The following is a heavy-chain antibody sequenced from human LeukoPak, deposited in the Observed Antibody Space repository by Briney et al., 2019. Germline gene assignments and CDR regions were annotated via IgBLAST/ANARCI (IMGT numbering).Heavy chain of an antibody. Sequence: SETLSLTCTVSGGSISSYYWSWIRQPPGKGLEWIGYIYYSGSTNYNPSLKSRVTISVDTSKNQFSLKLSSVTAADTAVYYCARGGDDGYYYYYMDVWGKETTVTVSS. D-gene: IGHD3-10*01. CDR3: ARGGDDGYYYYYMDV. V-gene: IGHV4-59*01. CDR2: IYYSGST. CDR1: GGSISSYY. J-gene: IGHJ6*03.